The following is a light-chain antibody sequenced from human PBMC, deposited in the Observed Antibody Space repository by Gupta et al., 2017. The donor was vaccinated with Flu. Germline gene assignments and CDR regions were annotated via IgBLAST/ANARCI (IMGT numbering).Light chain of an antibody. CDR2: SAS. V-gene: IGKV1-39*01. J-gene: IGKJ3*01. CDR1: QSVKSY. CDR3: QQSYNTPLFT. Sequence: DTQMTQSPSPLSASVGDRVTITCRASQSVKSYLNWYQQKPGKAPKLLIYSASTLQSGVPSRFSGNGSGTDFTLTISSLQPEDFATYYCQQSYNTPLFTFGPGTKVDIK.